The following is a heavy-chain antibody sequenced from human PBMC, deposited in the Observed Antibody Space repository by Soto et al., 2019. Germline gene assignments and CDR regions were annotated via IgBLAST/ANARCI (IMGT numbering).Heavy chain of an antibody. CDR1: GGSISSGTYY. CDR3: ARPGPDSSWSYYFAY. V-gene: IGHV4-31*03. Sequence: SETLSLTCTVSGGSISSGTYYWSWTRRHPGKGLEWIGYISYSGNTYYNPSLTSRVTISVDTSKNQFSLKLSSVTAGDPAVYYCARPGPDSSWSYYFAYWGRGTLVPVS. J-gene: IGHJ4*02. CDR2: ISYSGNT. D-gene: IGHD6-6*01.